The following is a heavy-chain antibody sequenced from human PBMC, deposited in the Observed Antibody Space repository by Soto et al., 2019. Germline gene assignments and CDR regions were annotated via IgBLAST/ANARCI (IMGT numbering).Heavy chain of an antibody. D-gene: IGHD3-22*01. CDR3: ARDVRYYYDSSGYYYFDY. CDR1: GFSLSTSGMR. Sequence: SGPTLVNPPHTLTLTFTFSGFSLSTSGMRVSWIRQPPGKALEWLARIDWDDDKFYSTSLKTRLTISKDTSKNQVVLTMTNMDPVDTATYYCARDVRYYYDSSGYYYFDYWGQGTLVTVSS. J-gene: IGHJ4*02. V-gene: IGHV2-70*04. CDR2: IDWDDDK.